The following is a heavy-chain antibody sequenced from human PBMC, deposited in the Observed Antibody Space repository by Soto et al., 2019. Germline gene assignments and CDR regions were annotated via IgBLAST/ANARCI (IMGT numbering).Heavy chain of an antibody. CDR2: INHVGIT. J-gene: IGHJ6*02. CDR1: GGSFRGFY. V-gene: IGHV4-34*01. CDR3: AIAARRMGTLGYYYGMDV. D-gene: IGHD6-6*01. Sequence: SETLSLTCAVSGGSFRGFYWTWIRQSPGKGLEWLGDINHVGITNYNPSLKSRVSIPVDTSKSQFSLQLNSVTPEDTAVYYCAIAARRMGTLGYYYGMDVWGQGTTVTVSS.